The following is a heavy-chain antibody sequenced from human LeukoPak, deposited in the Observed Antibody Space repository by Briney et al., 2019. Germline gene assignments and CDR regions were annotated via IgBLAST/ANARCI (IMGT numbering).Heavy chain of an antibody. V-gene: IGHV3-13*01. Sequence: GGSLRLSCAASGFTFSSYDMHWVRHATGKGLEWVSAIGTAGDTYYPGSVKGRFTIARENAKNSLYLQMNSRSAEDTAVYYCARGTLKGSSGWYDAFDIWGQGTMVTVSS. D-gene: IGHD6-19*01. CDR3: ARGTLKGSSGWYDAFDI. CDR2: IGTAGDT. CDR1: GFTFSSYD. J-gene: IGHJ3*02.